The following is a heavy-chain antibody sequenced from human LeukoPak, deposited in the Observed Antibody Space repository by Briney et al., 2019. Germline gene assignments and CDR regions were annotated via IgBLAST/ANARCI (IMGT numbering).Heavy chain of an antibody. CDR3: AKVTGIAARPKDWFDP. Sequence: PGRSLRLSCAASGFTFSSYGLHWVRQAPGKGLEWVAVISYDGSNKYYADSVKGRFTISRDNSKNTLYLQMNSLRAEDTAVYYCAKVTGIAARPKDWFDPWGQGTLVTVSS. CDR2: ISYDGSNK. D-gene: IGHD6-6*01. CDR1: GFTFSSYG. J-gene: IGHJ5*02. V-gene: IGHV3-30*18.